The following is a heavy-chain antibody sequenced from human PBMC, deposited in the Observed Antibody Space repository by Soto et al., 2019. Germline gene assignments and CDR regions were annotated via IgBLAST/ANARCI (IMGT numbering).Heavy chain of an antibody. V-gene: IGHV1-8*02. CDR3: ARVGRAYCSSTSCYTRFDP. CDR1: GYTFTGYY. CDR2: MNPNSGNT. Sequence: ASVKVSCKASGYTFTGYYMHCVRQATGQGLEWMGWMNPNSGNTGYAQKFQGRVTMTRNTSISTAYMELSSPRSEDTAVYYCARVGRAYCSSTSCYTRFDPWGQGTLVTVSS. J-gene: IGHJ5*02. D-gene: IGHD2-2*02.